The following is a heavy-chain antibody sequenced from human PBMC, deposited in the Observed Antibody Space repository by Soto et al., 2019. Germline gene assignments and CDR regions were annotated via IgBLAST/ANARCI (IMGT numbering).Heavy chain of an antibody. D-gene: IGHD5-18*01. CDR2: ISSSSSYI. CDR1: GFTFSSYS. J-gene: IGHJ4*02. Sequence: PGGSLRLSCAASGFTFSSYSMNWVRQAPGKGLEWVSSISSSSSYIYYADSVKGRFTISRDNAKNSLYLQMNSLRAEDTAVYYCARGEYKIYGGDYWGQGTLVTVSS. V-gene: IGHV3-21*01. CDR3: ARGEYKIYGGDY.